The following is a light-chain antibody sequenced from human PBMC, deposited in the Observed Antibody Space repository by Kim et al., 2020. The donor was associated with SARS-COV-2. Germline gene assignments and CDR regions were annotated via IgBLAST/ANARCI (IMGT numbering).Light chain of an antibody. V-gene: IGKV3-11*01. CDR3: QQRTAWPPT. CDR2: DAS. CDR1: QSVNNF. J-gene: IGKJ1*01. Sequence: LSPGDRATRSCRASQSVNNFLAWYQAKPGQAPRLLIYDASKRVSGVPARFSGSGSGTDFTLTISSLETEDFALYYCQQRTAWPPTFGQGTKVDIK.